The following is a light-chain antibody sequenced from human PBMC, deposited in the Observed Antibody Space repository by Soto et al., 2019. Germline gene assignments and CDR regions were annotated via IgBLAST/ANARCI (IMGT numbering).Light chain of an antibody. CDR3: LLTFSRPWV. J-gene: IGLJ3*02. CDR2: DTY. Sequence: QAVVTQQPSLTVSPGGTVTLTCASRSGPVTTGHHAYWFQQKPGQAPRILIFDTYNSPSCTPARFSGSLLGGQAALTLPGAQPEDEAEYYCLLTFSRPWVFGGGTKVTVL. V-gene: IGLV7-46*01. CDR1: SGPVTTGHH.